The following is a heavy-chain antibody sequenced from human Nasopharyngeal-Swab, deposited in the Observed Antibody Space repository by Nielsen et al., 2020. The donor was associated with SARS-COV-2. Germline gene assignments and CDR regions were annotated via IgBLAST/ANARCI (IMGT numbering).Heavy chain of an antibody. CDR1: GFTFSSYD. V-gene: IGHV3-13*01. Sequence: GEFLKISCAASGFTFSSYDMHWVRQATGKGLEWVSAIGTAGDTYYPGSVKGRFTISRENAKNSLYLQMNSLRAEDTAVYYCARVSAYYDSSGHYDAFDIWGQGTMVTVSS. J-gene: IGHJ3*02. CDR2: IGTAGDT. CDR3: ARVSAYYDSSGHYDAFDI. D-gene: IGHD3-22*01.